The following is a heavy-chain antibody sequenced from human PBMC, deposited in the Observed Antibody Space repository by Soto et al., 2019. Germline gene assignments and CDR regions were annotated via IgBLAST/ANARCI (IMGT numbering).Heavy chain of an antibody. CDR1: GGSFSGYS. Sequence: LSLTCAVYGGSFSGYSWSWIRQPPGQGLEWIGEINHGGSTNYNPSLKSRVTVSADRSKNQFSLKLSSLTAADTAVYYCARARYSSGLFAMKHHFDYWGQGTLVTVSS. J-gene: IGHJ4*02. CDR2: INHGGST. CDR3: ARARYSSGLFAMKHHFDY. D-gene: IGHD6-19*01. V-gene: IGHV4-34*01.